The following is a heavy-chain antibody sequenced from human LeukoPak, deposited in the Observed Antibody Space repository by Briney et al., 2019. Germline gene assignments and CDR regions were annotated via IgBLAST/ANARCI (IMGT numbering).Heavy chain of an antibody. J-gene: IGHJ4*02. CDR1: GYTLTELS. Sequence: ASAKVSCKVSGYTLTELSMHWVRQAPGKGLEWMGGFDPEDGETIYAQKFQGRVTMTEDTSTDTAYMELSSLRSEDTAVYYCATSLYFDWLLNYWGQGTLVTVSS. V-gene: IGHV1-24*01. CDR3: ATSLYFDWLLNY. D-gene: IGHD3-9*01. CDR2: FDPEDGET.